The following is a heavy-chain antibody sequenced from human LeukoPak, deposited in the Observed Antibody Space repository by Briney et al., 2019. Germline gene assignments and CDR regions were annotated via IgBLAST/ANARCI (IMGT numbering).Heavy chain of an antibody. D-gene: IGHD6-19*01. Sequence: PGGSLRLSCAPSGFTFSSYEMNWIRQAPGKGLEWVSYISSSGSNIYYADSVKGRFTISRDNAKNSLYLQMNSLRAEDTAVYYCARVDSSGWSYNDYWGQGTLVTVSS. CDR2: ISSSGSNI. J-gene: IGHJ4*02. CDR1: GFTFSSYE. V-gene: IGHV3-48*03. CDR3: ARVDSSGWSYNDY.